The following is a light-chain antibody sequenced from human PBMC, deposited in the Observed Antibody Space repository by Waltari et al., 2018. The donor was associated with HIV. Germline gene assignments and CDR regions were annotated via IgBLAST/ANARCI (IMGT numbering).Light chain of an antibody. CDR1: SSDVGTYNL. J-gene: IGLJ3*02. CDR3: AAWDDSLNVWV. CDR2: EVS. V-gene: IGLV2-23*02. Sequence: QSALTQPASVSGSPGQSITISCTGTSSDVGTYNLVSWYQQHPGKAPKLMIFEVSKRPSGVSNRFSGSKSGNTASLTISGLQSEDEADYYCAAWDDSLNVWVFGGGTKLTVL.